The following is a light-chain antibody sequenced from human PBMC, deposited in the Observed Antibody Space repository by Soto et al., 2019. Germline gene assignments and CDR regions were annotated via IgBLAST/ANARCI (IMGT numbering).Light chain of an antibody. CDR2: KVS. CDR3: QQYNSNSWT. V-gene: IGKV1-5*03. CDR1: QSINTW. J-gene: IGKJ1*01. Sequence: DIPMTQSPSTLSASVGDRVTITCRASQSINTWLAWYQQKPGKAPNLLIYKVSNLESGVPSRFSGGGSGTEFTLTISSLQPDDFATYYCQQYNSNSWTFGQGTKVEI.